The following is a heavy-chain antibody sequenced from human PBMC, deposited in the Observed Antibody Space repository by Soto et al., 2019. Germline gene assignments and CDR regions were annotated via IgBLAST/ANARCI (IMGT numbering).Heavy chain of an antibody. D-gene: IGHD6-6*01. Sequence: ASVKVSCKASGYTFTTYYMHWVRQAPGQGLEWMGIINPSGGSTSYAQKFQGRVTMTRDTSTSTVYMELSSLRSEDTAVYYCARDSIDEQLVTWFDPWGQGTLVTVSS. CDR2: INPSGGST. CDR3: ARDSIDEQLVTWFDP. J-gene: IGHJ5*02. V-gene: IGHV1-46*01. CDR1: GYTFTTYY.